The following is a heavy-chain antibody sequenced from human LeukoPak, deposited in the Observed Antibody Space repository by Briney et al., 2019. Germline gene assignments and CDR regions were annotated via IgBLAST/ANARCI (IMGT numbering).Heavy chain of an antibody. Sequence: GGSLRLSCAASGFTFSDYAMHWVRQGPGKGLEWVAVISDEGHQKYYGDSVKGRFTISRDNPKNTLYLQMNSLRDDDTAVYYCARVYYGSGSLDYWGQGTLVTVSS. V-gene: IGHV3-30-3*01. CDR2: ISDEGHQK. D-gene: IGHD3-10*01. J-gene: IGHJ4*02. CDR1: GFTFSDYA. CDR3: ARVYYGSGSLDY.